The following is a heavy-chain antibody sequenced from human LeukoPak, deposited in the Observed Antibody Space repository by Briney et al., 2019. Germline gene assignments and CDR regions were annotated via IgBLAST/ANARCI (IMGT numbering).Heavy chain of an antibody. D-gene: IGHD3-3*01. J-gene: IGHJ6*02. Sequence: GGSLRLSCAASGFTFSSYEMNWVRQAPGKGLEWISYISSSGSTIYYADSVKGRFTISRDNAKNSLYLQMNSLRAEDTAVYYCARGSGTIFGAVIIRGMDVWGQGTTVTVSS. CDR3: ARGSGTIFGAVIIRGMDV. CDR1: GFTFSSYE. CDR2: ISSSGSTI. V-gene: IGHV3-48*03.